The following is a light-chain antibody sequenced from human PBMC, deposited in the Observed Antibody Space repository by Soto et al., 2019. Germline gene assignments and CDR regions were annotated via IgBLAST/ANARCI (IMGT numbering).Light chain of an antibody. J-gene: IGKJ1*01. CDR2: DAF. V-gene: IGKV1-5*01. Sequence: DIQMTQSPSTLSASVGDIVTITCRASQSISTWLAWYQQKPGKAPKLLIYDAFYLERGVPSRFSGSGSGTEFTLTISSLQPDDLATYYCQQYNSCWTFGQGTKVEI. CDR1: QSISTW. CDR3: QQYNSCWT.